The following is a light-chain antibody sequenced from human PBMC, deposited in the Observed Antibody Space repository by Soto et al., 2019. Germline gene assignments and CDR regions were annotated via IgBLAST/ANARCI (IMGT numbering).Light chain of an antibody. CDR1: QGVTSY. CDR3: LQLNPYPFT. V-gene: IGKV1-9*01. J-gene: IGKJ3*01. CDR2: AAS. Sequence: IQLTQSPSSLSASVGDRVTITCRASQGVTSYLAGYQQKPGKAPKLLIYAASTLQSGVPSRFSGSGSVTDFTLTISSLQPEDFATYYFLQLNPYPFTFGPGTKVEIK.